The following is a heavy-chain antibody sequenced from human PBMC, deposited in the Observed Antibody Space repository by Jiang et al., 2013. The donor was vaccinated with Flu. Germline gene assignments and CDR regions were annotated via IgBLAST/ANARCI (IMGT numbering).Heavy chain of an antibody. J-gene: IGHJ4*02. CDR3: AHSQGDPRGLKGRYYFDY. CDR1: GFSLSTSGVG. Sequence: KPTQTLTLTCTFSGFSLSTSGVGVGWIRQPPGKALEWLALIYWNDDKRYSPSLKSRLTITKDTSKNQVVLTMTNMDPVDTATYYCAHSQGDPRGLKGRYYFDYWGQGTLVTVSS. D-gene: IGHD1-26*01. CDR2: IYWNDDK. V-gene: IGHV2-5*01.